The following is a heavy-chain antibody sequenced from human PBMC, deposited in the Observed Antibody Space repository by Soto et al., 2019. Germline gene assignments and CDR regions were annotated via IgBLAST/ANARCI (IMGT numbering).Heavy chain of an antibody. Sequence: SQTRARTCAISGYRVAINISACNLIRRSASRVLECLGRTYYRSKWYNDYAVSVKSRITINPDTSKNQFSLQLNSVTTEDTAVYSCARDKGGTLTIPGYYYGMEVWGKGHTVNVSS. D-gene: IGHD3-16*01. J-gene: IGHJ6*04. CDR1: GYRVAINISA. CDR3: ARDKGGTLTIPGYYYGMEV. V-gene: IGHV6-1*01. CDR2: TYYRSKWYN.